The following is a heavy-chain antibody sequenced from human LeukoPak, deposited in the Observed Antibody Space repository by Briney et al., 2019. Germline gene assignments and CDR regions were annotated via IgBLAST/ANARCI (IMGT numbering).Heavy chain of an antibody. CDR3: ARHVFYYDSSGYPGPYYFDY. V-gene: IGHV5-51*01. CDR1: GYSFTSYW. Sequence: GESLKISCKGSGYSFTSYWIGWVRQMPGKGLEWMGIIYPGDSDTRYSPSFQGQVIISVDKSISTAYLQWSSLKASDTAMYFCARHVFYYDSSGYPGPYYFDYWGQGTLVTVSS. CDR2: IYPGDSDT. D-gene: IGHD3-22*01. J-gene: IGHJ4*02.